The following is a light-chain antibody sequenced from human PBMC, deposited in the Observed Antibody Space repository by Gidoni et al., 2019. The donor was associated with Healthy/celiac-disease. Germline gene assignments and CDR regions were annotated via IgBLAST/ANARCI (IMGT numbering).Light chain of an antibody. CDR3: QQDNSYPGT. V-gene: IGKV1-5*01. J-gene: IGKJ4*02. Sequence: DFEITQAPSTRSASVGDRVTITCRASQSISSWLAWYQQKPGKAPKLLIYAASSLQSGVPSRFSGSGSGTEFTLTISSLQPDDFATYYCQQDNSYPGTFGEGTKVEIK. CDR2: AAS. CDR1: QSISSW.